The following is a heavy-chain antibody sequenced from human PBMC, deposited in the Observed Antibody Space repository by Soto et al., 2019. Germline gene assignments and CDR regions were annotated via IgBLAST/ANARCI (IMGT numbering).Heavy chain of an antibody. Sequence: SETLSLTCTVSGGSISSYYWSWIRQPPGKGLEWIGYIYYSGSTNYNPSLKSRVTISVDTSKNQFSLKLSSVTAADTAAYYCARQVYTVSGAYYYYYYMDVWGKGTTVTVSS. V-gene: IGHV4-59*08. CDR3: ARQVYTVSGAYYYYYYMDV. CDR2: IYYSGST. J-gene: IGHJ6*03. CDR1: GGSISSYY. D-gene: IGHD4-4*01.